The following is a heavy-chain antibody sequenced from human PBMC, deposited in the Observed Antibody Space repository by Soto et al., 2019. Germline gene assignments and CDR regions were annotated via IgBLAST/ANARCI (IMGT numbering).Heavy chain of an antibody. CDR1: AGSISSGDYY. J-gene: IGHJ6*02. CDR2: IYYSGST. V-gene: IGHV4-30-4*01. D-gene: IGHD2-2*02. Sequence: PSETLSLTCTVSAGSISSGDYYWNWVRQPPGKGLEWIGYIYYSGSTYYNPSLKSRVTISVDTSKNQFSLKLSSVTAADTAVYYCARQVIVIVPATIDYYYYGMDVWGQGTTVTVSS. CDR3: ARQVIVIVPATIDYYYYGMDV.